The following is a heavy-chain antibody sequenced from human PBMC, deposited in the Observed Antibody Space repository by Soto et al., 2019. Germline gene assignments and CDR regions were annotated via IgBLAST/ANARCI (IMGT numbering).Heavy chain of an antibody. D-gene: IGHD5-18*01. CDR3: ARDAKIQLWFNWFDP. Sequence: SETLSLTCTVSGGSISSGDYYWSWIRQPPGKGLEWIGYIYYSGSTYHNPSLKSRVTISVDTSKNQFSLKLSSVAAADTAVYYCARDAKIQLWFNWFDPWGQGTLVTVSS. J-gene: IGHJ5*02. CDR2: IYYSGST. CDR1: GGSISSGDYY. V-gene: IGHV4-30-4*01.